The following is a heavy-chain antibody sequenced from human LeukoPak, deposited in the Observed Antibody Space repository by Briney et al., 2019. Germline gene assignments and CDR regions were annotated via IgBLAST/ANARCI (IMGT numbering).Heavy chain of an antibody. CDR1: GFTFSSYS. D-gene: IGHD3-22*01. Sequence: GGSLRPSCAASGFTFSSYSINWIRQAPGKGLEWISSISSNTIYIHYADSVKGRFTISRDNSKNTLYLQMNSLRAEDTAVYYCAKDGESYYDSSGYLDYWGQGTLVTVSS. CDR3: AKDGESYYDSSGYLDY. CDR2: ISSNTIYI. V-gene: IGHV3-21*01. J-gene: IGHJ4*02.